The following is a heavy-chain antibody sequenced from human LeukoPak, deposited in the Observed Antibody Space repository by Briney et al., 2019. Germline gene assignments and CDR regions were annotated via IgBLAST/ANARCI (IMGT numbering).Heavy chain of an antibody. D-gene: IGHD6-19*01. CDR3: AKDRSGIKAVAWKTYYYFYMDV. V-gene: IGHV3-23*01. CDR1: GFTFSSYA. J-gene: IGHJ6*03. CDR2: ISGSGGST. Sequence: PGGSLRLSCAASGFTFSSYAMSWVRQAPGKGLEWVSAISGSGGSTYYADSVKGRFTISRDNSKNTLYLQMNSLRAEDTAVYYCAKDRSGIKAVAWKTYYYFYMDVWGKGTTVTVS.